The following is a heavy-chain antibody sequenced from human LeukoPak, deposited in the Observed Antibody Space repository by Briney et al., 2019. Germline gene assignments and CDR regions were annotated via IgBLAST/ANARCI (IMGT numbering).Heavy chain of an antibody. V-gene: IGHV1-2*02. CDR3: ARGVYYDSSGYYSDY. Sequence: ASVKVSCKASGYTFIAYYMHWVRQAPGQGLEWMVWVNPNSGATNYAQKFQGRVTMTRDTSLSTVYVEQTWLTSDDTAVYYCARGVYYDSSGYYSDYWGQGTLVTVSS. CDR1: GYTFIAYY. D-gene: IGHD3-22*01. J-gene: IGHJ4*02. CDR2: VNPNSGAT.